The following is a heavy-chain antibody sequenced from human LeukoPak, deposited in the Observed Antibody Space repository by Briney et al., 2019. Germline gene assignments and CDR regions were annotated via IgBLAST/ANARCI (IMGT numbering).Heavy chain of an antibody. CDR3: ARHGDYHYNS. V-gene: IGHV3-7*05. CDR2: IKVDESEK. J-gene: IGHJ4*02. CDR1: GFNCSNYW. D-gene: IGHD4-17*01. Sequence: GGTLRISCADSGFNCSNYWMTWVRKAPGKGLEWVANIKVDESEKYYVDSVRGRFTISRDNAKNSLYLQMNSLRAEDTAVYYCARHGDYHYNSWGQGTLVTVSS.